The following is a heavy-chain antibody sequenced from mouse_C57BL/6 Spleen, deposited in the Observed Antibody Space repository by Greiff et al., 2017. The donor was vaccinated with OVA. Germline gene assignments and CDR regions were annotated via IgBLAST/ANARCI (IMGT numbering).Heavy chain of an antibody. J-gene: IGHJ2*01. CDR3: ARPSYYSNYFDY. Sequence: VKLVESGPGLVQPSQSLSITCTVSGFSLTSYGVHWVRQSPGKGLEWLGVIWSGGSTDYNAAFISRLSISKDNSKSQVFFKMNSLQADDTAIYYCARPSYYSNYFDYWGQGTTLTVSS. V-gene: IGHV2-2*01. CDR1: GFSLTSYG. CDR2: IWSGGST. D-gene: IGHD2-5*01.